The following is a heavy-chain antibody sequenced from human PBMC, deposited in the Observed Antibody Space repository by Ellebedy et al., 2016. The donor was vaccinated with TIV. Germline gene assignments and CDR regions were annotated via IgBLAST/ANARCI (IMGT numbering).Heavy chain of an antibody. J-gene: IGHJ5*02. CDR2: IYYRGST. V-gene: IGHV4-31*03. D-gene: IGHD2-2*01. CDR3: ARGAIVVVPAASSDWFDP. Sequence: SETLSLXXTVSGDPITSGGYHWTWISQHPGKGLEWIGYIYYRGSTHYNPSLKSRLTISVDTSKNQFSLMLTSVTAADTAVYYCARGAIVVVPAASSDWFDPWGQGTLVTVSS. CDR1: GDPITSGGYH.